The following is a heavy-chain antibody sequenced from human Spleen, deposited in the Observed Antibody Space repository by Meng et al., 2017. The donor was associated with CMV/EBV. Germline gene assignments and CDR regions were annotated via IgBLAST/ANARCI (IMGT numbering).Heavy chain of an antibody. CDR2: ITTYNGNT. CDR3: ATDAFDI. J-gene: IGHJ3*02. V-gene: IGHV1-18*01. CDR1: GGTFSSYA. Sequence: ASVKVSCKASGGTFSSYAISWVRQAPGQGLEWMGWITTYNGNTNYAQKLQGRVTMTTDTSTSTAYMELRSLRSDDTAVYYCATDAFDIWGQGTMVTVSS.